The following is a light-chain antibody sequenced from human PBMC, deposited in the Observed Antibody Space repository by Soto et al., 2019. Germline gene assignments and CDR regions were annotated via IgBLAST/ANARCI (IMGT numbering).Light chain of an antibody. V-gene: IGLV2-14*01. J-gene: IGLJ3*02. Sequence: QSALTQPASVSGSPGQSITIYCTGTTSDIGAYNYVSWYQHNPGNAPKLMIYEVTNRPSGVSSRFSGSKSGSTASLTITGLQSDDEADYYCSSYTSRGTLVFGGGTKLTVL. CDR1: TSDIGAYNY. CDR2: EVT. CDR3: SSYTSRGTLV.